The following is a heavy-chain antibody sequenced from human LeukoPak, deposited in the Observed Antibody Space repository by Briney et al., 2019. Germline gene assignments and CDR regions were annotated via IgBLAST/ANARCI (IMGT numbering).Heavy chain of an antibody. V-gene: IGHV4-39*07. CDR2: IYYSGST. CDR1: GGSISSSSYY. Sequence: PSETLSLTCTVSGGSISSSSYYWGWIRQPPGKGLEWIGSIYYSGSTYYNPSLKSRVTISVDTSKNQFSLKLSSVTAADTAVYYCARRLYENWFDPWGQGTLVTVSS. CDR3: ARRLYENWFDP. J-gene: IGHJ5*02. D-gene: IGHD2-8*01.